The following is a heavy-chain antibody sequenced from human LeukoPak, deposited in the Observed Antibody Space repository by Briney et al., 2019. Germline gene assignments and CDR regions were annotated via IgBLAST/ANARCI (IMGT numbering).Heavy chain of an antibody. CDR3: AKDDSTFGGVIVPYFDY. CDR1: GFTFSSYG. D-gene: IGHD3-16*02. V-gene: IGHV3-30*02. Sequence: GGSLRLSCAASGFTFSSYGMHWVRQAPGKGLEWVAFIRYDGSNKYYADSVKGRFTISRDNSKNTLYLQMNSLRAEDTAMYYCAKDDSTFGGVIVPYFDYWGQGTLVTVSS. J-gene: IGHJ4*02. CDR2: IRYDGSNK.